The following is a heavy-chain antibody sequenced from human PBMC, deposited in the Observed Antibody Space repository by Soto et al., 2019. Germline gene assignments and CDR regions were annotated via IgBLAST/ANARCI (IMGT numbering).Heavy chain of an antibody. CDR2: IYYSGST. V-gene: IGHV4-39*01. D-gene: IGHD5-18*01. CDR1: GGSSSSRSYH. Sequence: LETLSLTCTVAGGSSSSRSYHWGWIRQPPGKGLEWIGSIYYSGSTYYNPSLKSRVTISVDTSKNQFSLKLSSVTAADTAVYYCARPHSLQLWLDFDYWGQGTLVTVSS. CDR3: ARPHSLQLWLDFDY. J-gene: IGHJ4*02.